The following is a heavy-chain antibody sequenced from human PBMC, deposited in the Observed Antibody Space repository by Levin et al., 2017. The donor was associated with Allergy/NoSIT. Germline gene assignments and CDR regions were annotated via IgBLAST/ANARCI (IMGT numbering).Heavy chain of an antibody. V-gene: IGHV2-5*02. CDR2: IYWDDDK. Sequence: KVSGPTLVKPTQTLTLTCTFSGFSLSTSGVGVGWIRQPPGKALEWLALIYWDDDKRYSPSLKSRPTITKDTSKNQVVLTMTNMDPVDTATYYCAHRPAWTSYYSGSGTPNWFDPWGQGTLVTVSS. CDR3: AHRPAWTSYYSGSGTPNWFDP. J-gene: IGHJ5*02. CDR1: GFSLSTSGVG. D-gene: IGHD3-10*01.